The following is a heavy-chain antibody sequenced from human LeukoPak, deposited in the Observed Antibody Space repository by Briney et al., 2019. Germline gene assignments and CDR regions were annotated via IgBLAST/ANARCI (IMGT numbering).Heavy chain of an antibody. Sequence: GGSLRLSCAASGFTVSSNYRSWVRQAPGKGLEWVAFIRYDGSNKYYADSVKGRFTISRDNSKNTLYLQMNSLRAEDTAVYYCADKSVWFGESRGQGTLVTVSS. CDR1: GFTVSSNY. D-gene: IGHD3-10*01. CDR2: IRYDGSNK. V-gene: IGHV3-30*02. CDR3: ADKSVWFGES. J-gene: IGHJ4*02.